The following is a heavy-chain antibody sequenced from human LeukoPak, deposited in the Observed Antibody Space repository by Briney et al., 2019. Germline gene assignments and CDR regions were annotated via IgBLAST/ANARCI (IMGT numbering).Heavy chain of an antibody. J-gene: IGHJ6*03. CDR3: AKGDYMDV. CDR1: GFTFSSYA. V-gene: IGHV3-23*01. Sequence: PGGSLRHPCAASGFTFSSYALTWVRQAPGKGLEWVSSITGSSGTTYYADSVKGRFIISRDKSKNTLYLQVNSLRDEDTAVYFCAKGDYMDVWGRGSTVTVSS. CDR2: ITGSSGTT.